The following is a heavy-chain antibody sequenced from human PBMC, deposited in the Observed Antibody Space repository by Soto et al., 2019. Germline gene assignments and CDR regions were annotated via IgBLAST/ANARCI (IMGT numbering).Heavy chain of an antibody. J-gene: IGHJ4*02. CDR2: ISAYNGNT. CDR1: GYTFTSYG. Sequence: ASVKVSCKASGYTFTSYGISWVRQAPGQGLEWMGWISAYNGNTNYSQKLQGRVTMTTDTSTSTDYMQLRSLRSDDTAVYYCARDLGELHFDYWGQGPLVTVSS. CDR3: ARDLGELHFDY. V-gene: IGHV1-18*04. D-gene: IGHD1-26*01.